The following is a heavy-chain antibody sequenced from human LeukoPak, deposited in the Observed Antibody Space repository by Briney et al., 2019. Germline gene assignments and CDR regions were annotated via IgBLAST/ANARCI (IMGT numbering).Heavy chain of an antibody. CDR3: ASPHYFWSGLDYYYYGMDV. D-gene: IGHD3-3*01. J-gene: IGHJ6*02. V-gene: IGHV3-30*19. Sequence: GGSLRLSCAASGFTFSSYGMHWVRQAPGKGLEWVAVMSYDGSKKYYTDSVKGRFTISRDNSQNTLYLQMNSLRSEDTAVYYCASPHYFWSGLDYYYYGMDVWGQGTTVTVSS. CDR1: GFTFSSYG. CDR2: MSYDGSKK.